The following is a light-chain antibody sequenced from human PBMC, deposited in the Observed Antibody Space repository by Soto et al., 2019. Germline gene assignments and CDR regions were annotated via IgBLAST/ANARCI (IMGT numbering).Light chain of an antibody. CDR3: QQYVSSLRT. CDR1: QSVSSNY. V-gene: IGKV3-20*01. Sequence: EIVRAESPATLSLSPAERATLSCRASQSVSSNYLAWYQQKPGQAPRLLIYDASSRATAIPDRFSGSGSGTDFTLTISRLEPEDFAVYYCQQYVSSLRTFGQGTKVDI. CDR2: DAS. J-gene: IGKJ1*01.